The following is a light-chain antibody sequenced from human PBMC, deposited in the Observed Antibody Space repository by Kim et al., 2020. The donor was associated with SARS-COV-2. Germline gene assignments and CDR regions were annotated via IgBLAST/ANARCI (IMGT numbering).Light chain of an antibody. J-gene: IGLJ1*01. CDR1: SSDVGGYKY. CDR2: DVS. Sequence: QSALTQPASVSGSPGQSITISCTGTSSDVGGYKYVSWYQQHPGKAPKLMIYDVSNRPSGVSNRFSGSKCGNTASLTISGLQVEDEADYYCSSYTSSSLYVFGIGTKVTVL. V-gene: IGLV2-14*03. CDR3: SSYTSSSLYV.